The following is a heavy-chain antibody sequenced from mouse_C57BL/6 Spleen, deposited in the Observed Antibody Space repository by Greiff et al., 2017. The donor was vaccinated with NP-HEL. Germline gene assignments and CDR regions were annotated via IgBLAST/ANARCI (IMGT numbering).Heavy chain of an antibody. D-gene: IGHD1-1*01. J-gene: IGHJ1*03. CDR1: GYTFTSYG. CDR3: ARGGCYGSSEWYFDV. V-gene: IGHV1-81*01. CDR2: IYPRSGNT. Sequence: VQLQQSGAELARPGASVKLSCKASGYTFTSYGISWVKQRTGQGLEWIGEIYPRSGNTYYNEKFKGKATLTADKSSSTAYMELRSLTSEDSAVYFCARGGCYGSSEWYFDVWGTGTTVTVSS.